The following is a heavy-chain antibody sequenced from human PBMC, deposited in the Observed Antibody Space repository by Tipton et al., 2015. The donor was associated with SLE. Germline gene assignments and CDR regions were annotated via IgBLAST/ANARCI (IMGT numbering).Heavy chain of an antibody. CDR1: GGSIISSSW. D-gene: IGHD4-17*01. CDR3: AKDYNHDNADYN. CDR2: IYHSESP. J-gene: IGHJ4*02. V-gene: IGHV4-4*02. Sequence: TLSLTCAVSGGSIISSSWWSWVRQPPGKGLEWIGDIYHSESPNYNPSLKSRVTISIDKSKNQFSLKLTSVTAADTAVYYCAKDYNHDNADYNWGQGTLVIVSS.